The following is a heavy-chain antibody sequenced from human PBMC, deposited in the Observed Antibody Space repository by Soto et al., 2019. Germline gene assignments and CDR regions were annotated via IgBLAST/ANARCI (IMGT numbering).Heavy chain of an antibody. CDR2: IYHSGST. CDR1: GGSISSSNW. D-gene: IGHD6-6*01. V-gene: IGHV4-4*02. CDR3: ARDLRAGSSGYFDY. J-gene: IGHJ4*02. Sequence: SETLSLTCAVSGGSISSSNWWSWVRQPPGKGLEWIGKIYHSGSTNYNPSLKSRVTISVDKSKNQFSLKLSSVTAADTAVYYCARDLRAGSSGYFDYWGQGTLVTVSS.